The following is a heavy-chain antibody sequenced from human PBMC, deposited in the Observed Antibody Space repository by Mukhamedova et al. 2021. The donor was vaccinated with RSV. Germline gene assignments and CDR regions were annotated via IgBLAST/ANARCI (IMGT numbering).Heavy chain of an antibody. D-gene: IGHD3-22*01. Sequence: TNYNPSLKSRVTISVDTSKNQFSLKLSSVTAADTAVYYCARAIYYYDSSGSNDEAFDIWGQGTMVTVSS. CDR3: ARAIYYYDSSGSNDEAFDI. V-gene: IGHV4-61*02. CDR2: T. J-gene: IGHJ3*02.